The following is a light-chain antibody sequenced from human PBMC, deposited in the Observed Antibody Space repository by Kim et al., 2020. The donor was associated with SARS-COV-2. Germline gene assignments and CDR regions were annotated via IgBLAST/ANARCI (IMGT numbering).Light chain of an antibody. CDR3: QQYYSNPRT. J-gene: IGKJ1*01. CDR1: QGISSY. V-gene: IGKV1-8*01. CDR2: AAS. Sequence: AIRITQSPSSLSASTGDRVTITCRASQGISSYLAWYQQKPGKAPKLLIYAASTLQSGVPSRFSGSGSGTDFTLTISCLQSEDFATYYCQQYYSNPRTFGQGTKVDIK.